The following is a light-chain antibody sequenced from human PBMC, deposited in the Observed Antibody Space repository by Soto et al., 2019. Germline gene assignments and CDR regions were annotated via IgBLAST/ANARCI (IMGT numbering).Light chain of an antibody. CDR2: EVT. CDR1: SSDVGGYNH. J-gene: IGLJ1*01. CDR3: SSYAGSNIDV. V-gene: IGLV2-8*01. Sequence: QSALTQPPSASGSPGQSVAISCTGTSSDVGGYNHVSWYQQYPGKAPKLMIYEVTKRPSGVPDRFSGSKSGNTASLTVSGLQAEDEADYYCSSYAGSNIDVFGTGTKVTVL.